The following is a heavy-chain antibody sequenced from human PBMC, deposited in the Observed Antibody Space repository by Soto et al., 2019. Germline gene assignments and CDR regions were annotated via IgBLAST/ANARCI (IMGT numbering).Heavy chain of an antibody. D-gene: IGHD3-3*01. V-gene: IGHV3-23*01. Sequence: GGALRVGCDDSGVSFSDYAMAWVRQAPGKGLEWVSVISGSGDNTFYAASVKGRFAISRDNSKNVLYLQMNSLSADDAAVYFCAKGRAITVYGVDMLFDYWGLGTLVTVSS. J-gene: IGHJ4*01. CDR1: GVSFSDYA. CDR2: ISGSGDNT. CDR3: AKGRAITVYGVDMLFDY.